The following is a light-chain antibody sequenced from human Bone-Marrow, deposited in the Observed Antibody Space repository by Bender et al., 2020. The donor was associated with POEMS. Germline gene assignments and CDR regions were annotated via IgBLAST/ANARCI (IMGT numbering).Light chain of an antibody. V-gene: IGLV2-23*02. Sequence: QSVLTQPPSVSGSPGQSITISCTGTSSDVGGSKYVSWYQQHPGKAPKLIIYEVTRWPSGVSDRFSGSKSGNSASLTISGLQAEDEADYYCCSFAGSNTLVFGGGTKLTVL. J-gene: IGLJ3*02. CDR1: SSDVGGSKY. CDR2: EVT. CDR3: CSFAGSNTLV.